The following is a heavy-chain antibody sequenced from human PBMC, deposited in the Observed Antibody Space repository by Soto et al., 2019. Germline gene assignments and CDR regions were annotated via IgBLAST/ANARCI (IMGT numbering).Heavy chain of an antibody. J-gene: IGHJ6*02. Sequence: PSETLSLTCTVSGGSISSSSYYWGWIRQPPGKGLEWVGSIYYSGSTYYNPSLKSRVTISVDTSKNQFSLKLSSVTAADTAVYYCARHSRPPLGDCSGGSCYSGKHYYYYYGMDVWGQGTTVTVSS. V-gene: IGHV4-39*01. D-gene: IGHD2-15*01. CDR2: IYYSGST. CDR1: GGSISSSSYY. CDR3: ARHSRPPLGDCSGGSCYSGKHYYYYYGMDV.